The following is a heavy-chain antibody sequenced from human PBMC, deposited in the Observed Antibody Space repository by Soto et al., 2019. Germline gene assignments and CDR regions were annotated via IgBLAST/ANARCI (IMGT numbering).Heavy chain of an antibody. J-gene: IGHJ4*02. Sequence: QVQLVESGGGVVQPGRSLRLSCAASGFTFSRYDMHWVRQAPGKGLEWVAVISYDGSNKYYADSVKGRFTISRDNSKNTLYLQMNSLRAEDTAVYYCASMPRGGSRDYWGQGTLVTVSS. CDR3: ASMPRGGSRDY. CDR2: ISYDGSNK. D-gene: IGHD3-10*01. CDR1: GFTFSRYD. V-gene: IGHV3-30-3*01.